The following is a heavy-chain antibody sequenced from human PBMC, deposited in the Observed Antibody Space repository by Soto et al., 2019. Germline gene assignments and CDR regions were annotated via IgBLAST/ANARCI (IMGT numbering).Heavy chain of an antibody. D-gene: IGHD3-10*02. CDR3: AINEGRDVSTFDY. CDR1: GGIFTRYD. CDR2: IIPIFGTA. Sequence: QVQLVQSGAEVKTPGSSVKVSCKASGGIFTRYDISWGRQAPGQGLEWMGAIIPIFGTANYAQKFQGRVTITADATTSTAYMELSSLRSEDTAMYYCAINEGRDVSTFDYWGQGTLVTVSS. V-gene: IGHV1-69*01. J-gene: IGHJ4*02.